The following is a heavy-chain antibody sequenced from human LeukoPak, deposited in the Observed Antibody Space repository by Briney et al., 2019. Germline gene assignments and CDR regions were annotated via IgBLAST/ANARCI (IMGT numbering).Heavy chain of an antibody. CDR1: GYTFTSYG. V-gene: IGHV1-18*01. CDR3: ARGSVLENYCSGGSCYDGAGF. Sequence: GASVKVSCKASGYTFTSYGISWVRQAPGQGLEWMGWISAYNGNTNYAQKLQGRVTMTTDTSTSTAYMELRSLRSDDTAVYYCARGSVLENYCSGGSCYDGAGFWGQGTLVTVSS. D-gene: IGHD2-15*01. CDR2: ISAYNGNT. J-gene: IGHJ4*02.